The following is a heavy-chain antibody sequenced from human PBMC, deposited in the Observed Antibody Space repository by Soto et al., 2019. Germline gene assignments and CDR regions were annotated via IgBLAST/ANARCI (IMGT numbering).Heavy chain of an antibody. J-gene: IGHJ4*02. CDR1: GYSISSSNW. D-gene: IGHD1-26*01. Sequence: QVQLQESGPGLVKPSDTLSLTCAVSGYSISSSNWWGWIRQPPGKGLEWIGYIYYSGTPYYNPSLKSRVTMSVDTSKNQCALKLTSVTAVDTAVYYCARREIQGPIDYWGQGTLVTVSS. CDR2: IYYSGTP. CDR3: ARREIQGPIDY. V-gene: IGHV4-28*01.